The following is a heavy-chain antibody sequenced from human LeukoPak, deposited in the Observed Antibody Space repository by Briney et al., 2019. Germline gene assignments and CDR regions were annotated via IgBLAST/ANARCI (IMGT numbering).Heavy chain of an antibody. CDR3: GRDEGTNWNDFFDY. CDR2: INHSGST. D-gene: IGHD1-1*01. CDR1: GGSFSGYY. J-gene: IGHJ4*02. Sequence: SETLSLTCAVYGGSFSGYYWSWIRQPPRKGLEWIGEINHSGSTNYNPPLKSRVTISVDTSKNQFSLKLSSVTAAYTAVYYCGRDEGTNWNDFFDYWGQGTLVTVSS. V-gene: IGHV4-34*01.